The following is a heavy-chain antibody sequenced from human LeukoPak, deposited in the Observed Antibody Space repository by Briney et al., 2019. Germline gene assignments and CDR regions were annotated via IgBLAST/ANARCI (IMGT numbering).Heavy chain of an antibody. J-gene: IGHJ4*02. CDR3: ARDRGSNNYFDH. CDR1: GFTFSSYS. D-gene: IGHD2-2*01. V-gene: IGHV3-48*04. CDR2: ISSSSTTI. Sequence: GGSLRLSCAASGFTFSSYSMNWVRQAPGKGLEWISYISSSSTTIYYAASVKGRFTISRDNAKSTLFLQMNSLRAEDTAVYYCARDRGSNNYFDHWGQGTLVTVSS.